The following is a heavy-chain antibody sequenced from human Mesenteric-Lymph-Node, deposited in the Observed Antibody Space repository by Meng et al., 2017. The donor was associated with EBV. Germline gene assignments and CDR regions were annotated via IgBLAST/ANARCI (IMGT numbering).Heavy chain of an antibody. CDR2: TYHSGSS. CDR1: GGSIYERHW. J-gene: IGHJ4*02. Sequence: QVPLPGPGPGRLKPSGTLSLTAAVSGGSIYERHWGSWVRQPPGKGLEWIGETYHSGSSNYSPSLKSRVSMSVDNSKNQFSLTLHSVTAADTAVYYCARGLGGSGKYHFDFWGPGILVTVSS. D-gene: IGHD3-10*01. V-gene: IGHV4-4*02. CDR3: ARGLGGSGKYHFDF.